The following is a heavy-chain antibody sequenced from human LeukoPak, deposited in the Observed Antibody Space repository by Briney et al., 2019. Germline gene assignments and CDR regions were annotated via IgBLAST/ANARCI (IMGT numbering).Heavy chain of an antibody. CDR3: VSLLN. CDR1: GFNLSAFP. V-gene: IGHV3-64D*06. CDR2: ISADGTNT. Sequence: GGSLRLSCSVSGFNLSAFPMHWVRQAPGKGLEYLSIISADGTNTYYADSVKARFTISRDNSKNRLYLHMSGLTTEDTAVHYCVSLLNWGQGTLVSVSS. J-gene: IGHJ4*02.